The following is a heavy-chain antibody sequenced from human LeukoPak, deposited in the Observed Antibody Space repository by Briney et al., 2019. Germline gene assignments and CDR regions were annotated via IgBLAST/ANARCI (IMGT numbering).Heavy chain of an antibody. CDR2: INHSGST. V-gene: IGHV4-38-2*02. D-gene: IGHD1-26*01. CDR3: ARRPVGAPQKTDY. CDR1: GYSISSGYY. J-gene: IGHJ4*02. Sequence: PSETLSLTCTVSGYSISSGYYWGWIRQPPGKGLEWIGEINHSGSTNYNPSLKSRVTISVDTSKNQFSLKLSSVTAADTAVYYCARRPVGAPQKTDYWGQGTLVTVSS.